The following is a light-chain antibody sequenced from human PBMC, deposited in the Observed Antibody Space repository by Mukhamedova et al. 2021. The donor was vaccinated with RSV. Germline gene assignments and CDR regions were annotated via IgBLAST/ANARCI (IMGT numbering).Light chain of an antibody. J-gene: IGKJ2*03. Sequence: WYQRRVHGEAPKVLISKASTLESGAPSRFSGSGSGTEFTLTISSLQPDDLATYYCQQYYRYVSFGQGTKLEIK. CDR2: KAS. CDR3: QQYYRYVS. V-gene: IGKV1-5*03.